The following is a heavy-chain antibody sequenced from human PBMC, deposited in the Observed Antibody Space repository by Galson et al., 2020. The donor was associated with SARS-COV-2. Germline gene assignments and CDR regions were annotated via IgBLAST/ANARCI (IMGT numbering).Heavy chain of an antibody. CDR3: ARGSPTVTTIGVFDS. J-gene: IGHJ4*02. Sequence: GGSLRLSCAASGFTVSDNYMNWVRQAPGKGLEWVSVIFSGGTTYYADSVRGRFTISRDNSKNTLYLQMNSLRAGDTAVYYCARGSPTVTTIGVFDSWGQGTLVTVSS. V-gene: IGHV3-53*01. CDR1: GFTVSDNY. CDR2: IFSGGTT. D-gene: IGHD4-17*01.